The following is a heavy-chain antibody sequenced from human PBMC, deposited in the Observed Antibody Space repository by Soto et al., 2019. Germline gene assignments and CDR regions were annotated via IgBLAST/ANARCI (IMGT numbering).Heavy chain of an antibody. CDR2: DIPIFGTA. D-gene: IGHD2-2*01. J-gene: IGHJ6*02. Sequence: SSVRVSCKASGGTFSSYAIRWVRQAPGQGLEWMGGDIPIFGTANYAQKFQGRVTITADKSTSTAYMELSSLRAEDTGVYYCARGVPAAHDSRAYAMDVWGQGTTVTVSS. CDR3: ARGVPAAHDSRAYAMDV. V-gene: IGHV1-69*06. CDR1: GGTFSSYA.